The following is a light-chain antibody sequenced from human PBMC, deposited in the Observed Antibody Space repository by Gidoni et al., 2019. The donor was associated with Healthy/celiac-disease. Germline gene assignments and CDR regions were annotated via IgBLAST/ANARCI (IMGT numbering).Light chain of an antibody. J-gene: IGLJ7*01. Sequence: QSALTQPASVSGSPGQSFTISCPGTSRDVGGNNYVPWYQQHPGKAPKLMIYEVSNRPSGVSNRFSGSKSGNTASLTISGLQAEDEADYYCSSYTSSSAVFGGGTQLTVL. V-gene: IGLV2-14*01. CDR2: EVS. CDR3: SSYTSSSAV. CDR1: SRDVGGNNY.